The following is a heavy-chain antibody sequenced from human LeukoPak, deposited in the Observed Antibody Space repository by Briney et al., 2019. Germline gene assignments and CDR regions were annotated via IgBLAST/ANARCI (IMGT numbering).Heavy chain of an antibody. V-gene: IGHV3-21*01. J-gene: IGHJ4*02. CDR1: GFTFSRYA. D-gene: IGHD4-17*01. CDR2: ISSSSSYI. Sequence: GGSLRLSCAASGFTFSRYAMHWVRQAPGKGLEWVSSISSSSSYIYYADSVKGRFTISRDNSKNTLYLQMNSLRAEDTAVYYCAKSYGDSRGGVDYWGQGTLVTVSS. CDR3: AKSYGDSRGGVDY.